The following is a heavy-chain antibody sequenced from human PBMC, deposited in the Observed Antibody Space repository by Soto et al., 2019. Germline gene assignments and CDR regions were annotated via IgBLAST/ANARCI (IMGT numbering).Heavy chain of an antibody. CDR1: GGSFNGYY. CDR3: ARGGSPDRALSYYYYYGMDV. J-gene: IGHJ6*02. Sequence: PSETLSLTCAVSGGSFNGYYWSWIRQPPGKGLEWIGEITHTGSATYNPSLKSRVTISVDASKYQFSLSVTSATAADAAVYYRARGGSPDRALSYYYYYGMDVWGQGTTVTVSS. CDR2: ITHTGSA. V-gene: IGHV4-34*01.